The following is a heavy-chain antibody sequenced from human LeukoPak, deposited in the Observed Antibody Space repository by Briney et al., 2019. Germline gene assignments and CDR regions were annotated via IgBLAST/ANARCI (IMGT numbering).Heavy chain of an antibody. J-gene: IGHJ6*02. CDR3: ARDHPPKGSGLDV. CDR1: GGSLSSGGYY. V-gene: IGHV4-31*03. CDR2: IYYSGTT. Sequence: SETLSLTCTVSGGSLSSGGYYWSWIRQHPGKGLEWIGCIYYSGTTYYNPSLKSRVNISVHTSENQFSLKLSSVTAADTAIYYCARDHPPKGSGLDVWGQGTTVTVSS.